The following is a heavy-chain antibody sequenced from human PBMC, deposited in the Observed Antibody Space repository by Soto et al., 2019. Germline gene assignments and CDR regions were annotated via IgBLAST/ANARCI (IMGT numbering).Heavy chain of an antibody. CDR2: INHSGST. J-gene: IGHJ6*02. V-gene: IGHV4-34*01. CDR1: GGSFSGYY. D-gene: IGHD3-10*01. Sequence: SETLSLTCAVYGGSFSGYYWSWIRQPPGEGLEWIGEINHSGSTNYNPSLKSRVTISVDTSKNQFSLKLSSVTAADTAVYYCARLAVVRGVIGYYGMDVWGQGTTVTVSS. CDR3: ARLAVVRGVIGYYGMDV.